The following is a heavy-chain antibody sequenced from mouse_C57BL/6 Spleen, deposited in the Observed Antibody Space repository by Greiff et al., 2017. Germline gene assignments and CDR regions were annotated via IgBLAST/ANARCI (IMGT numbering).Heavy chain of an antibody. J-gene: IGHJ2*01. CDR1: GYTFTSYW. CDR3: AIITTVVARGY. Sequence: VQLQQPGAELVRPGSSVKLSCKASGYTFTSYWMDWVKQRPGQGLEWIGNIYPSDSETHYNQKFKDKATLTVDKSSSTAYMQLSSLTSEDSAVYYCAIITTVVARGYWGQGTTLTVSS. CDR2: IYPSDSET. V-gene: IGHV1-61*01. D-gene: IGHD1-1*01.